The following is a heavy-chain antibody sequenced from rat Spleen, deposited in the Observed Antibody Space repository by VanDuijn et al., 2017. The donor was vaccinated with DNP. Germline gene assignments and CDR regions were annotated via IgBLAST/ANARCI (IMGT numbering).Heavy chain of an antibody. J-gene: IGHJ3*01. D-gene: IGHD1-11*01. CDR1: GFTFSDHN. Sequence: EVQLVESGGDLVQPGRSLKLSCAASGFTFSDHNMAWVRQAPGKGLEWVASISNTGDNTYYSDSVKGRFSLSRDNAKSTLYLQMDSLRSEDTATYYCARQTLNYGGYSGGWFAYWGQGTLVTVSS. CDR3: ARQTLNYGGYSGGWFAY. CDR2: ISNTGDNT. V-gene: IGHV5-25*01.